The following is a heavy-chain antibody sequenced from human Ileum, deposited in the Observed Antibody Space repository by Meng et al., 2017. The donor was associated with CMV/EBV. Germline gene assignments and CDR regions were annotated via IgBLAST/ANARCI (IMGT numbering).Heavy chain of an antibody. CDR2: IKPDGSAE. Sequence: GESLKISCAASGFSFSGDWMSWVRQAPGKGLEWVATIKPDGSAEFYVDSVKGRFTISRDNAKNSIYLQMNSLRVDDTAVYYCVREPREGDDWGQGTLVTVSS. V-gene: IGHV3-7*01. J-gene: IGHJ4*02. CDR3: VREPREGDD. CDR1: GFSFSGDW.